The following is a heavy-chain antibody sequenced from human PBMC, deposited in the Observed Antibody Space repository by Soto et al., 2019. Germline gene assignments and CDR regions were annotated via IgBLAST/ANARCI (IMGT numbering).Heavy chain of an antibody. V-gene: IGHV4-59*08. Sequence: SETLSLTCTVSGGSISSYYWSWIRQPPGKGLEWIGYIYYSGSTNYNPSLKSRVTISVDTSKNQFSLKLSSVTAADTAVYYCASTYYYDSSGYYRALDYWGQGTLVTVS. CDR1: GGSISSYY. CDR3: ASTYYYDSSGYYRALDY. J-gene: IGHJ4*02. CDR2: IYYSGST. D-gene: IGHD3-22*01.